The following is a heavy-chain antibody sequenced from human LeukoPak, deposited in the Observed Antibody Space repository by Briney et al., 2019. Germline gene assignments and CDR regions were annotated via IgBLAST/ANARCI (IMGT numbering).Heavy chain of an antibody. Sequence: SQTLSLTCAISGDSVSSNSGAWNWIRQSPSRGLEWLRRTYYRSKWNYDYAVSVKGRITINPDTSRKQFSLQLNSVTPEDTAVYYCAGDETGDLRFDPWGQGTLVTVSS. CDR2: TYYRSKWNY. J-gene: IGHJ5*02. CDR1: GDSVSSNSGA. V-gene: IGHV6-1*01. CDR3: AGDETGDLRFDP. D-gene: IGHD7-27*01.